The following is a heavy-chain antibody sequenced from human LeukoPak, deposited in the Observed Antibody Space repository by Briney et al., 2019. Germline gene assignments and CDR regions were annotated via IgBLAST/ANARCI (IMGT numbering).Heavy chain of an antibody. J-gene: IGHJ4*02. Sequence: SETLSLTCTVSGGSISSGSYYWSWIRQPAGKGLEWIGRIYTSGSTNYNPSLKSRVTMSVDTSKNQFSLKLSSVTAADTAVYYCARGIAAAGTHLDYWGQGTLVTVSS. V-gene: IGHV4-61*02. CDR1: GGSISSGSYY. CDR2: IYTSGST. D-gene: IGHD6-13*01. CDR3: ARGIAAAGTHLDY.